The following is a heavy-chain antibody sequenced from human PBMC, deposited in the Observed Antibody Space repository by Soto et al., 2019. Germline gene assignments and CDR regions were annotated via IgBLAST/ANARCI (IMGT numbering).Heavy chain of an antibody. CDR3: AKGPHYYDSSATSDAFDI. D-gene: IGHD3-22*01. J-gene: IGHJ3*02. V-gene: IGHV3-30*18. Sequence: QVQLVESGGGVVQPGRSLRLSCAASGFTFSSYGMHWVRQAPGKGLEWVAVISYDGSNKYYADSVKGRFTISRDNSKNTLYLQMNSLRAEDTAVYYCAKGPHYYDSSATSDAFDIWGQGTMVTVSS. CDR2: ISYDGSNK. CDR1: GFTFSSYG.